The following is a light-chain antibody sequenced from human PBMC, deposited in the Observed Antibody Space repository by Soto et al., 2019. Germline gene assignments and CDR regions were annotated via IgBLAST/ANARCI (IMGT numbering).Light chain of an antibody. CDR3: QQYNSYSVT. CDR1: QSISTW. J-gene: IGKJ4*01. CDR2: KAS. V-gene: IGKV1-5*03. Sequence: DIQMTQSPSTLSASVGDRVTITCRASQSISTWLAWYQQKPGKAPKLLIYKASSLESGVPSRFSGSGSGTEVTLTISSLQPDDFATYYCQQYNSYSVTFGGGTKVEI.